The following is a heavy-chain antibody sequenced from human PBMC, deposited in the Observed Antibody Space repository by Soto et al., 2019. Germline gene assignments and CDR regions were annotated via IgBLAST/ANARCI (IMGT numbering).Heavy chain of an antibody. CDR1: GYPLNTYY. Sequence: ASVKVSCKSSGYPLNTYYLHWVRQAPGQGLEWMGMIYPSGGGSTYAQKFLGRVTMTMDTSTSTVFMELSSLRSADTAVYYCARGGHIAVVTDSFDSWGQGTLVTVSS. CDR2: IYPSGGGS. J-gene: IGHJ4*02. V-gene: IGHV1-46*02. CDR3: ARGGHIAVVTDSFDS. D-gene: IGHD2-21*02.